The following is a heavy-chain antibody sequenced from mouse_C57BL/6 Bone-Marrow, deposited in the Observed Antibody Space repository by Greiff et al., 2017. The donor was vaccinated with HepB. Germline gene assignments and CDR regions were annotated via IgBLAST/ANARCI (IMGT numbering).Heavy chain of an antibody. CDR2: IYPRDGST. Sequence: VKLQESDAELVKPGASVKISCKVSGYTFTDHTIHWMKQRPEQGLEWIGYIYPRDGSTKNNEKFKGKATLTADKSSSTAYMKRNSLTSEDSAVYFCARSGSITTVVDLDYWGQGTTLTVSS. CDR3: ARSGSITTVVDLDY. CDR1: GYTFTDHT. J-gene: IGHJ2*01. V-gene: IGHV1-78*01. D-gene: IGHD1-1*01.